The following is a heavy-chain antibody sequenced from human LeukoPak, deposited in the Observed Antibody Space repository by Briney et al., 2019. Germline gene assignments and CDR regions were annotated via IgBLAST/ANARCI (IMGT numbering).Heavy chain of an antibody. CDR2: ISGSGGST. CDR3: AKEWAVATHAFDI. V-gene: IGHV3-23*01. CDR1: GFTFSDYY. D-gene: IGHD6-19*01. J-gene: IGHJ3*02. Sequence: PGGSLRLSCAASGFTFSDYYMSWIRQAPGKGLEWVSAISGSGGSTYYADSVKGRFTISRDNSKNTLYLQMNSLRAEDTAVYYCAKEWAVATHAFDIWGQGTMVTVSS.